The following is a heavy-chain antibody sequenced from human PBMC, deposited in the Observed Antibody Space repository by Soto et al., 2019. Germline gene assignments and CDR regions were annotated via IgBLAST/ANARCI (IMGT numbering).Heavy chain of an antibody. D-gene: IGHD6-6*01. Sequence: ASVKVSFKASGYTFTGYYMHWVRQAPGQGLEWMGWINPNSGGTNYAQKFQGWVTMTRDTSISTAYMELSRLRSDDTAVYYCAREKYSSIAARPYYYYGMDVWGQGTTVTVSS. CDR3: AREKYSSIAARPYYYYGMDV. CDR2: INPNSGGT. J-gene: IGHJ6*02. V-gene: IGHV1-2*04. CDR1: GYTFTGYY.